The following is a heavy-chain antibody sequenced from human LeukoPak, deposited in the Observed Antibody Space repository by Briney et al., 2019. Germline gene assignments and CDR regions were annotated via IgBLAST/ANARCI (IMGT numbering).Heavy chain of an antibody. CDR1: GGSISSYY. D-gene: IGHD3-10*01. CDR3: ARDGEYVGFDP. J-gene: IGHJ5*02. CDR2: IYYSGST. Sequence: SETLSLTCTVSGGSISSYYWSWIRQPPGKGLEWIGYIYYSGSTNYNPSLKSRVTISVDTSKNQFSLKLSSVTAADTAVYYCARDGEYVGFDPWGQGTLVTVSS. V-gene: IGHV4-59*12.